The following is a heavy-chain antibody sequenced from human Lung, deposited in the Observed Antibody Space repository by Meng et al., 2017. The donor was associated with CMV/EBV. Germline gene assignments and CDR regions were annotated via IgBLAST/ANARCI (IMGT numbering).Heavy chain of an antibody. CDR3: AKGSSNYDILTD. J-gene: IGHJ4*02. CDR1: GFTFDDYA. CDR2: ISWNSGSI. Sequence: SLRLSXAASGFTFDDYAMHWVRQAPGKGLEWVSGISWNSGSIGYADSVKGRFTISRDNAKNSLYLQMNSLRAEDTALYYCAKGSSNYDILTDWGQGTLVTVSS. D-gene: IGHD3-9*01. V-gene: IGHV3-9*01.